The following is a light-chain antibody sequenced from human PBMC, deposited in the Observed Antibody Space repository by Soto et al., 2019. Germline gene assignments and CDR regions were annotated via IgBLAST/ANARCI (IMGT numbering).Light chain of an antibody. CDR3: GTWDSSLSAPYV. V-gene: IGLV1-51*02. CDR2: ENN. J-gene: IGLJ1*01. CDR1: SSNIGKNY. Sequence: QSVLAQPPSVSAAPGQKVTISCSGSSSNIGKNYVSWYKQLPGTAHKLLIFENNKRPSGIPDRFSGSKSGTSATLGITGLQTGDEANYYCGTWDSSLSAPYVFGTGTKVTVL.